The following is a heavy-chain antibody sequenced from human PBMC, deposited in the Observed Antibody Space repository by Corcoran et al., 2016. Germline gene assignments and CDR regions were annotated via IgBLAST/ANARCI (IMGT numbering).Heavy chain of an antibody. CDR3: ARGGGYYDFWSGLHRATPIYYYGMDV. Sequence: QLQLQESGPGLVKPSETLSLTCTVSGGSISSSSYYWGWIRQPPGKGLEWIGSIYYSGSTYYNPSLKSRVTISVDTSKNQFSLKLSSVTAADTAVYYGARGGGYYDFWSGLHRATPIYYYGMDVWGQGTTVTVSS. D-gene: IGHD3-3*01. J-gene: IGHJ6*02. CDR2: IYYSGST. V-gene: IGHV4-39*07. CDR1: GGSISSSSYY.